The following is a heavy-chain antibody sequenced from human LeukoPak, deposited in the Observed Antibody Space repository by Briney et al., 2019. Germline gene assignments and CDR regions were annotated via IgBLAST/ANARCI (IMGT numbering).Heavy chain of an antibody. V-gene: IGHV4-34*01. CDR1: GESSSNYD. D-gene: IGHD3-3*01. J-gene: IGHJ4*02. CDR3: AREGLTYYDFWSGYYSGVFDY. CDR2: VNQSGST. Sequence: PSETLSLTCAVYGESSSNYDWTWIRQAPGKGLEWIGEVNQSGSTNYNPSLKSRVTISVDKSKNQFSLKLSSVTAADTAVYYCAREGLTYYDFWSGYYSGVFDYWGQGTLVTVSS.